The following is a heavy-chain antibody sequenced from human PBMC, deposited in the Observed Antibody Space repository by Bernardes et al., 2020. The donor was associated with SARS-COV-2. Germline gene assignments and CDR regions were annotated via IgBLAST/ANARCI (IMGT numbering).Heavy chain of an antibody. CDR1: GFTFSSYG. J-gene: IGHJ4*02. D-gene: IGHD3-3*01. CDR2: IWYDGSNK. CDR3: AREAPSDFWSGYYGEGGDY. V-gene: IGHV3-33*01. Sequence: GWSLRLSCAASGFTFSSYGMHWVRQAPGKGLEWVAVIWYDGSNKYYADSVKGRFTISRDNSKNTLYLQMNSLRAEDTAVYYCAREAPSDFWSGYYGEGGDYWGQGTLVTVSS.